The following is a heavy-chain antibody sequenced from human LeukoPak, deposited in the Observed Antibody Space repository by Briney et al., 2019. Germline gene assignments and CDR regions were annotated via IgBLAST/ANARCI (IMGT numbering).Heavy chain of an antibody. J-gene: IGHJ6*03. CDR1: GFTFSSDA. V-gene: IGHV3-30*04. CDR2: ISYDGSNK. Sequence: GGSLRLSCAASGFTFSSDAMHWVRQAPGKGLEWVAAISYDGSNKYYADSVKGRFTISRDNSKNTLYLHVNSLRAEDTAVYYCANNYGDYVPPNYYYYMDVWGKGTTVTISS. D-gene: IGHD4-17*01. CDR3: ANNYGDYVPPNYYYYMDV.